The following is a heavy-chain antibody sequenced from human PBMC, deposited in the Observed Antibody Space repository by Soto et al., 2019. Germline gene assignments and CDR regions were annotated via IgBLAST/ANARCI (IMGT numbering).Heavy chain of an antibody. D-gene: IGHD6-6*01. CDR3: ARREYRSSSVLGAFDI. J-gene: IGHJ3*02. CDR1: GYSFTSYW. CDR2: IYPGDSDT. V-gene: IGHV5-51*01. Sequence: GESLKISCKGSGYSFTSYWFGLVRQMPGKGLEWMGLIYPGDSDTRYSPSFQGQVTISAGKSISTAYLQWSSLKASDTAMYSCARREYRSSSVLGAFDIWGQGTMVTVSS.